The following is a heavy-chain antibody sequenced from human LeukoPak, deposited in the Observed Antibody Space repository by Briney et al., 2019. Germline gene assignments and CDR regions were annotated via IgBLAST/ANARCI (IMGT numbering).Heavy chain of an antibody. J-gene: IGHJ1*01. Sequence: ASVKVSCKVSGYTLTELSMHWARQAPGKGLEWMGGFDPEDGETIYAQKFQGRVTMTEDTSTNTAYMELSSLRSEDTAVYYCATQRLVRFVLRFQHWGQGTLVTVSS. CDR1: GYTLTELS. D-gene: IGHD6-13*01. V-gene: IGHV1-24*01. CDR2: FDPEDGET. CDR3: ATQRLVRFVLRFQH.